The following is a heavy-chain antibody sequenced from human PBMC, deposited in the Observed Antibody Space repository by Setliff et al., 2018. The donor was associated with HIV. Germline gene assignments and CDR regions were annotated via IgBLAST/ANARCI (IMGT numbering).Heavy chain of an antibody. D-gene: IGHD6-19*01. J-gene: IGHJ2*01. V-gene: IGHV3-9*01. CDR1: GFTFDDYA. Sequence: GGSLRLSCAASGFTFDDYAMYWVRQTPGKGLEWVSSVSWNSGSIGYADSVKGRFSISRDNAKDSVYLQMNSLRTEDTAFYYCAKKVAGVNWYFDLWGRGTLVTVSS. CDR3: AKKVAGVNWYFDL. CDR2: VSWNSGSI.